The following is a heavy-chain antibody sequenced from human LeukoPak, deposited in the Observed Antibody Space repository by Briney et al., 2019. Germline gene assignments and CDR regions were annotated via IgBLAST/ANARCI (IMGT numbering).Heavy chain of an antibody. Sequence: ASVKVSCKASGYTFTSYDINWVRQATGQGLEWMGWMNPNSGNTGYAQKFQGRVTMTRNTSISTAYMELSSLRSEDTAVYYCARGHQDGGYGYYYYGMDVWGQGATVTVSS. V-gene: IGHV1-8*01. CDR2: MNPNSGNT. D-gene: IGHD5-12*01. CDR1: GYTFTSYD. J-gene: IGHJ6*02. CDR3: ARGHQDGGYGYYYYGMDV.